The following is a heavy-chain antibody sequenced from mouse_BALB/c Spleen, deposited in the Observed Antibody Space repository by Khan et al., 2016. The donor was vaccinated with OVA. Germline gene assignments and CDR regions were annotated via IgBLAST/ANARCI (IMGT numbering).Heavy chain of an antibody. J-gene: IGHJ4*01. D-gene: IGHD2-10*01. CDR1: GFSLTNYD. V-gene: IGHV2-6-1*01. CDR2: IWSDGST. Sequence: VELVESGPGLVAPSQSLSITCTISGFSLTNYDVHWVRQPPGKGLEWLVVIWSDGSTTYNSALKSRLTVTKDNSKSQVFLEMNSLQTDDTAMYFCARQPYYHYNIMDYWGQGTSVTVSS. CDR3: ARQPYYHYNIMDY.